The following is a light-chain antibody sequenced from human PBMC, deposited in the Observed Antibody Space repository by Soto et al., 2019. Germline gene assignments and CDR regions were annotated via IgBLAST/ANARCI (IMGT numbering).Light chain of an antibody. J-gene: IGLJ2*01. CDR3: SSYTSSNTLV. CDR1: SSDVGAYNY. CDR2: EVS. Sequence: QSALTQPASVSGSPGQSITISCTGTSSDVGAYNYVSWYQQHPGKAPKLMIFEVSDRPSGASNRFSGYKSGNTASLTISGLQHEVEVDYCCSSYTSSNTLVFGGGTKLTVL. V-gene: IGLV2-14*01.